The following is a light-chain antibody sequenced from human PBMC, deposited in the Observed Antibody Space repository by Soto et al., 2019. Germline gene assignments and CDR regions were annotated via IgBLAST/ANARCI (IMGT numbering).Light chain of an antibody. CDR1: QTVERW. V-gene: IGKV1-5*01. CDR2: DVS. Sequence: DIQMTQSPSTLPASVGDRVTISCRASQTVERWLAWYQQKPGKAPKLPISDVSSLERGVPSKFSGSGSATDLTLTFRGLQSHHCSTCYCKQYMFYCWTFGNRT. J-gene: IGKJ1*01. CDR3: KQYMFYCWT.